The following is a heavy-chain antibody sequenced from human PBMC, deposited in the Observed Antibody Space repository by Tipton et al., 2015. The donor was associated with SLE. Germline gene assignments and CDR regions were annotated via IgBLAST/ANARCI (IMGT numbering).Heavy chain of an antibody. Sequence: TLSLTCTVSGGSISSSSYYWGWIRQPPGKGLEWSGYIYYSGSTYYNPSLKSRVTISVDTSKNQFSLKLSSVTAADTAVDYCARDLSIADAFDIWGQGTMVTVSS. CDR3: ARDLSIADAFDI. J-gene: IGHJ3*02. CDR2: IYYSGST. D-gene: IGHD2/OR15-2a*01. V-gene: IGHV4-30-4*08. CDR1: GGSISSSSYY.